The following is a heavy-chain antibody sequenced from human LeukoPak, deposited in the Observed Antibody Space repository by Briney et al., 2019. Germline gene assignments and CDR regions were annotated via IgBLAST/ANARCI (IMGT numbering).Heavy chain of an antibody. CDR3: ASTTMIEGDAFDI. V-gene: IGHV1-8*03. CDR1: GYTFTSYD. Sequence: GASVKVSCKASGYTFTSYDINWVRQATGRGLEWMGWMNPNSGNTGYAQKFQGRVTITRNTSISTAYMELSSLRSEDTAVYYCASTTMIEGDAFDIWGQGTMVTVSS. J-gene: IGHJ3*02. CDR2: MNPNSGNT. D-gene: IGHD3-22*01.